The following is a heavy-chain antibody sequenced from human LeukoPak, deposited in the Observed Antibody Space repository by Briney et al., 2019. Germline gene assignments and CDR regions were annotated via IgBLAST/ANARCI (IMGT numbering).Heavy chain of an antibody. CDR2: ISSSSSTI. Sequence: PGGSLRLSCAASGFTFSSYSMNWVRQAPGKGLEWVSYISSSSSTIYYADSVKGRFTTSRDNAKNSLYLQMNSLRAEDTAVYYCARDLGFGVVHYYFDYWGQGTLVTVSS. CDR1: GFTFSSYS. J-gene: IGHJ4*02. CDR3: ARDLGFGVVHYYFDY. D-gene: IGHD3-3*01. V-gene: IGHV3-48*01.